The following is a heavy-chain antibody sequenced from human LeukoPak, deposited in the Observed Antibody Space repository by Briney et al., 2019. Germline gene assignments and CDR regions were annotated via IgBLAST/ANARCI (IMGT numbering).Heavy chain of an antibody. CDR1: GYSFPNYW. CDR3: ARGPYAYTSSATLGSYNWFDP. D-gene: IGHD2-2*02. Sequence: GESLKISCKGSGYSFPNYWIGWVRQMPGKGLEWMGIIYPGDSHTRYSPSFQDQVAISVDKSISTAYLQWSSLKASDTAMYYCARGPYAYTSSATLGSYNWFDPWGQGSLVTVSS. J-gene: IGHJ5*02. V-gene: IGHV5-51*01. CDR2: IYPGDSHT.